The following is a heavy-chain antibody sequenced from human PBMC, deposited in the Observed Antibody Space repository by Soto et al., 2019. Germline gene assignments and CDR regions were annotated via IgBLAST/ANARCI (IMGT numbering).Heavy chain of an antibody. CDR3: ARDRSGDYGSGSYRNWFDP. CDR1: GGSISSGGYY. Sequence: PSETLSLTCTVSGGSISSGGYYWSWIRQHPGKGLEWIGYIYYSGSTYYNPSLKSRVTISVDTSKNQFSLKLSSVTAADTAVYYCARDRSGDYGSGSYRNWFDPWGQGTLVTVSS. CDR2: IYYSGST. D-gene: IGHD3-10*01. J-gene: IGHJ5*02. V-gene: IGHV4-31*03.